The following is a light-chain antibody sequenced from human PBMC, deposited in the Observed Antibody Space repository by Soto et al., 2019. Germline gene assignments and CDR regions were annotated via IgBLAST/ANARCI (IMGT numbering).Light chain of an antibody. CDR3: MQALQTPWT. Sequence: DIVMTQSPLYLPVTPGEPASISCRSSESLLHSNGYNYLDWYLQKPGQSPQLLIFLGSNRASGVPDRFSGSGSGTDFTLKISRVEAEDVGVYYCMQALQTPWTFGQGTKVDIK. V-gene: IGKV2-28*01. J-gene: IGKJ1*01. CDR2: LGS. CDR1: ESLLHSNGYNY.